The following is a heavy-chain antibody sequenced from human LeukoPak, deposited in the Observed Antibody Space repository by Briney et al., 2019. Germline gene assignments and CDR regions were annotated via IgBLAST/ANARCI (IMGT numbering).Heavy chain of an antibody. Sequence: GGSLRLSCAVSGFSLSTFNMTWVRQAPGKGLEWVSCISGTGSLYYAASVRGRFTISRDNAGTSLFLQLNSLRTEDTAVYFCARDLPGSSWYALDSWGQGTLVTVSS. V-gene: IGHV3-69-1*01. D-gene: IGHD6-13*01. CDR1: GFSLSTFN. J-gene: IGHJ5*01. CDR2: ISGTGSL. CDR3: ARDLPGSSWYALDS.